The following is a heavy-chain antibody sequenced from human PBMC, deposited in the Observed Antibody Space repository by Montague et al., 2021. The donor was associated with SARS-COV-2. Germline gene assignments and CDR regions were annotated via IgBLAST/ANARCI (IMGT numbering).Heavy chain of an antibody. J-gene: IGHJ4*02. V-gene: IGHV4-59*01. CDR1: GGSISSYY. Sequence: SETLSLTCTVSGGSISSYYWSWIRQPPGKGLEWIGYIYYSGSTNYNPSLKSRVTISVDTSKNQSSLKLSSVTAADTAVFYCARVVPRWLQFDPYFDYWGQGTLVTVSS. CDR2: IYYSGST. D-gene: IGHD5-24*01. CDR3: ARVVPRWLQFDPYFDY.